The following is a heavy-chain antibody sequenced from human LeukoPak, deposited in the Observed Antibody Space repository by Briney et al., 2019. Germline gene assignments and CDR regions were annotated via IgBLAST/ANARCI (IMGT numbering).Heavy chain of an antibody. J-gene: IGHJ4*02. CDR2: IKQDGSER. Sequence: PGGSLRLSCAASGVAISGYWMSCVRQAPGKGLEWVANIKQDGSERYYVDSVKGRFTISRDNAKNSVSLQMNSLRVEDTALYYCATDGGPFDNWGQGTLVAVSS. CDR3: ATDGGPFDN. CDR1: GVAISGYW. V-gene: IGHV3-7*01.